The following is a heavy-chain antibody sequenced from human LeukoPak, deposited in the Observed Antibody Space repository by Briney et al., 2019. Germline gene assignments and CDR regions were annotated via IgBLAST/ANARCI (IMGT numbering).Heavy chain of an antibody. Sequence: SAGSLRLSCAASGFTFSSYAMSWVRQAPGKGLEWVSAISGSGGSTYYADSVKGRFTISRDNSKNTLYLQLNSLRAEDTAVYYCARDSTYYYDSGSSGPHYFDNWGQGTLVTVSS. CDR1: GFTFSSYA. V-gene: IGHV3-23*01. D-gene: IGHD3-10*01. CDR2: ISGSGGST. J-gene: IGHJ4*02. CDR3: ARDSTYYYDSGSSGPHYFDN.